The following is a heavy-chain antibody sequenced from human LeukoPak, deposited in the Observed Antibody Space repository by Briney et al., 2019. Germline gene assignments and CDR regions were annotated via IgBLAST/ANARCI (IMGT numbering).Heavy chain of an antibody. CDR3: ARVGIFAYGYNRFDY. CDR2: FDPEDGET. CDR1: GYTLTELS. D-gene: IGHD5-24*01. Sequence: ASVKVSCKVSGYTLTELSMHWVRQAPGKGLEWMGGFDPEDGETIYAQKFQGRVTMTEDTSTDTAYMELSSLRSEDTAVYYCARVGIFAYGYNRFDYWGQGTLVTVSS. J-gene: IGHJ4*02. V-gene: IGHV1-24*01.